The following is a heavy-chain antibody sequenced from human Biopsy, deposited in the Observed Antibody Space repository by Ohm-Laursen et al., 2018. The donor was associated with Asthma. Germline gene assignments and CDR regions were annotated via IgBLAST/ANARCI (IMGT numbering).Heavy chain of an antibody. Sequence: SDTLSLTWIVSGDAMSTSGSYWGWIRQSPGKGLEWMGSISYTGSAYHNPSLKSRVTISVDTSKNHFSLKLSSVTAADTAVYYCARHWDWGSFFDYWGQGTPVTVSS. J-gene: IGHJ4*02. V-gene: IGHV4-39*01. CDR1: GDAMSTSGSY. D-gene: IGHD7-27*01. CDR2: ISYTGSA. CDR3: ARHWDWGSFFDY.